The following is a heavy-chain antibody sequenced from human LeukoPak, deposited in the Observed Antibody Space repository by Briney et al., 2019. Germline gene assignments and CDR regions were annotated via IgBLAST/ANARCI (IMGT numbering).Heavy chain of an antibody. Sequence: PSDTLSLTCAVSGYSISSSNWWGWIRQPPGKGLEWIGYIYYSGSTYYNPSLKSRVTMSVDTSKKQFSLKLSSVTAADTAVYYCARMNYVSSGWGAPFDYWGQGTLVTVSS. J-gene: IGHJ4*02. CDR2: IYYSGST. D-gene: IGHD1-7*01. CDR1: GYSISSSNW. CDR3: ARMNYVSSGWGAPFDY. V-gene: IGHV4-28*01.